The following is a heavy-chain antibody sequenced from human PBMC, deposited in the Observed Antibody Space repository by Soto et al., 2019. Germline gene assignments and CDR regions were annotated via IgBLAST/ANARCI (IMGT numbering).Heavy chain of an antibody. J-gene: IGHJ4*02. CDR3: ARDGVLL. Sequence: GGSLRLSCAASGFTFSSYAMHWVRQAPGKGLEWVAVISYDGSNKYYADSVKGRFTISRDNSKNTLYLQMNSLRAEVTAVYYCARDGVLLWGQGTLVTVSS. V-gene: IGHV3-30-3*01. CDR2: ISYDGSNK. D-gene: IGHD3-3*01. CDR1: GFTFSSYA.